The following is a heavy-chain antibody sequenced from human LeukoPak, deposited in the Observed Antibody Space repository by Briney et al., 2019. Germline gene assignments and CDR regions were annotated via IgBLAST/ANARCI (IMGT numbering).Heavy chain of an antibody. J-gene: IGHJ4*02. CDR1: GYIFTDYY. Sequence: ASVKVSCKASGYIFTDYYMHWVRQTPGKGLQWMGRVDPEFDATIYGDDFQGRVTMRTDTSTDTAYLELSDLTSGDTGVYYCATIGDQRVLLYWGQGTPVTVSS. V-gene: IGHV1-69-2*01. D-gene: IGHD2-2*01. CDR3: ATIGDQRVLLY. CDR2: VDPEFDAT.